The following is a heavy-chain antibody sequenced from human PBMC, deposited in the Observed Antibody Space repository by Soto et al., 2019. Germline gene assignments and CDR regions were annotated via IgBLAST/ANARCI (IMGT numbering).Heavy chain of an antibody. CDR3: ATGEQGGDCWSGYPPIEY. Sequence: PSETLSLTCTVSGGSVSSGSYYWSWIRQPPGKGLEWIGYIYYSGSTNYNPSLKSRVTISVDTSKNQFSLKLSSVTAADTAVYYCATGEQGGDCWSGYPPIEYWGQGTLVTVSP. J-gene: IGHJ4*02. CDR1: GGSVSSGSYY. D-gene: IGHD3-3*01. V-gene: IGHV4-61*01. CDR2: IYYSGST.